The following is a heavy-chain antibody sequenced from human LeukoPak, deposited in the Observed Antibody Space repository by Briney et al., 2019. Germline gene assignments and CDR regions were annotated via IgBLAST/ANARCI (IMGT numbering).Heavy chain of an antibody. V-gene: IGHV3-7*03. CDR2: IKQDGSEK. Sequence: GGSLRLSCAASGFTFTTYWMHWVRQAPGKGLEWVANIKQDGSEKYYVDSVKGRFTISRDNAKNSLYLQMNSLRAEDTAVYYCARVSHGSYDYVWGSYRLGAFDIWGQGTMVTVSS. D-gene: IGHD3-16*02. CDR3: ARVSHGSYDYVWGSYRLGAFDI. J-gene: IGHJ3*02. CDR1: GFTFTTYW.